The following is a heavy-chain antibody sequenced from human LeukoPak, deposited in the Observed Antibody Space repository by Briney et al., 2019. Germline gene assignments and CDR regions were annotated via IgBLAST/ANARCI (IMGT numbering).Heavy chain of an antibody. D-gene: IGHD5-18*01. CDR3: ASSGYSFGYDFDY. CDR1: GFTFSSYG. Sequence: GGSLRLSCVVSGFTFSSYGMHWVRQAPGKGLEWVAIISYDGSKRYYADSVKGRFTISRDNSKNTLYLQMNSLTAEDTAVYYCASSGYSFGYDFDYWGQGTLATVSS. V-gene: IGHV3-30*03. J-gene: IGHJ4*02. CDR2: ISYDGSKR.